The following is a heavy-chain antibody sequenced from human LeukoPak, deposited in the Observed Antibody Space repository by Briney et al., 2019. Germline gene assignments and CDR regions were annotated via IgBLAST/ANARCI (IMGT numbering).Heavy chain of an antibody. Sequence: ASVKVSCKASGYTFTGYYMHWVRQAPGQGLEWMGWINPNSGGTNYAQKFQGRVTMTRDTSISTAYMELSRLRSDDTAVYYCARVRDDFWSGYRLPTDYWGQGTLVTVSS. V-gene: IGHV1-2*02. CDR3: ARVRDDFWSGYRLPTDY. CDR1: GYTFTGYY. CDR2: INPNSGGT. D-gene: IGHD3-3*01. J-gene: IGHJ4*02.